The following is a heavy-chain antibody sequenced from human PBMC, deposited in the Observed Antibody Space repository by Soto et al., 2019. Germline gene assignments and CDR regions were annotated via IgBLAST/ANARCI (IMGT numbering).Heavy chain of an antibody. Sequence: ASVKVSCKASGYTFTGYYMHWVRQAPGQGLEWMGWINPNSGGTNYAQKFQGRVTMTRDTSISTAYMELSRLRSDDTAVYYCAREGGATRRLGYYYGMDVWGQGTTVTVSS. CDR1: GYTFTGYY. J-gene: IGHJ6*02. D-gene: IGHD1-26*01. V-gene: IGHV1-2*02. CDR2: INPNSGGT. CDR3: AREGGATRRLGYYYGMDV.